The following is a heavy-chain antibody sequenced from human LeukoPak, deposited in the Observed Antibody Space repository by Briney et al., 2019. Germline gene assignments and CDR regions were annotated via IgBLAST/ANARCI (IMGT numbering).Heavy chain of an antibody. D-gene: IGHD2-15*01. J-gene: IGHJ5*02. CDR1: GYTFTSYG. Sequence: ASVKVSCKASGYTFTSYGISWVRQAPGQGLEWMGWISAYNGNTNYAQKLQGRVTMTTDTSTSTAYMELRSLRSDDTAVYYCARDHKWGSLENCFDPWGQGTLVTVSS. CDR2: ISAYNGNT. CDR3: ARDHKWGSLENCFDP. V-gene: IGHV1-18*01.